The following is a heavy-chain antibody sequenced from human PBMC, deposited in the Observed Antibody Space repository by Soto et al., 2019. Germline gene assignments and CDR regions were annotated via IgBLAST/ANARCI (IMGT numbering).Heavy chain of an antibody. J-gene: IGHJ4*02. CDR2: ISSSSSYT. Sequence: EVQLVESGGGLVKPGGSLRLSCAASGFTFSSYSMNWVRQAPGKGLEWVSSISSSSSYTYYADSVKGRFTISRDNAKNSRYLQMNSLRAEDTAVYYCARGTPTLDYWGQGTLVTVSS. V-gene: IGHV3-21*01. CDR3: ARGTPTLDY. CDR1: GFTFSSYS.